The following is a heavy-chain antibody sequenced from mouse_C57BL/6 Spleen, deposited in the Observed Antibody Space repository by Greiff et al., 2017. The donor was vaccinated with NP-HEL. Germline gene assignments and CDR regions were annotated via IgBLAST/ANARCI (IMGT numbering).Heavy chain of an antibody. CDR2: ISSGSSTI. CDR3: ARFTVYFDV. V-gene: IGHV5-17*01. CDR1: GFTFSDYG. J-gene: IGHJ1*03. Sequence: EVKLMESGGGLVKPGGSLKLSCAASGFTFSDYGMHWVRQASEKGLEWVAYISSGSSTIYYADTVKGRFTISRDNAKNTLFLQMTSLRSEDTAMYYCARFTVYFDVWGTGTTVTVSS.